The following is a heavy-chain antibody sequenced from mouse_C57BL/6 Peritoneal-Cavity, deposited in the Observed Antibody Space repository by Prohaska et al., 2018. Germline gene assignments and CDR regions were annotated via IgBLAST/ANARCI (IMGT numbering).Heavy chain of an antibody. CDR2: ISDGGSYT. CDR3: ARDPHYYGSSLYYFDY. Sequence: AASGFTFSSYAMSWVRQTPEKRLEWVATISDGGSYTYYPDNVKGRFTISRDNAKNNLYLQMSHLKSEDTAMYYCARDPHYYGSSLYYFDYWGQGTTLTVSS. CDR1: GFTFSSYA. J-gene: IGHJ2*01. D-gene: IGHD1-1*01. V-gene: IGHV5-4*01.